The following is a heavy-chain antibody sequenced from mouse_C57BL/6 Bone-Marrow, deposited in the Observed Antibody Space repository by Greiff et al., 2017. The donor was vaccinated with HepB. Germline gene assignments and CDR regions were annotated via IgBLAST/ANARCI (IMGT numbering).Heavy chain of an antibody. J-gene: IGHJ4*01. CDR1: GYTFTDHI. CDR2: IYPVSSET. V-gene: IGHV1-11*01. D-gene: IGHD2-2*01. CDR3: GRCGGYDDYAMDY. Sequence: VQLQQSGAELASPGASVTLSCKASGYTFTDHIMNWVKKRPGQGLEWIGRIYPVSSETNYNQKFMGKATFSVDRSSSTVYMVLNSLTSEDPAVYYCGRCGGYDDYAMDYWGQGTSVTVSS.